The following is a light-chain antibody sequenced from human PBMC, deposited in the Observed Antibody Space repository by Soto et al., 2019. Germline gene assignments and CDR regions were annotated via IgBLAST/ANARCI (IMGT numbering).Light chain of an antibody. CDR2: NVS. J-gene: IGLJ3*02. Sequence: QSALAQPASVSGSPGQSITISCTGTSSDVGGFDYVSWYQQRPGKVPKLIIHNVSNRPSGVSDRFSGSKPGNTASLTISGLQADDEADYYCSSYASTSFLVVFGGGTKVTVL. V-gene: IGLV2-14*01. CDR3: SSYASTSFLVV. CDR1: SSDVGGFDY.